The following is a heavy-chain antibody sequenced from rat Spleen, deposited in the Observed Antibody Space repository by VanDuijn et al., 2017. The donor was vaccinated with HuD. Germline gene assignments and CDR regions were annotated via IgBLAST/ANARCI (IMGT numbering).Heavy chain of an antibody. CDR2: IKYDGSST. V-gene: IGHV5-29*01. CDR1: GFTFSNYG. CDR3: ARQNWPYYFDY. Sequence: EVQLVESDGGLVQPGRSLKLSCAASGFTFSNYGMHWIRQAPTKGLEWVATIKYDGSSTYYRDSVKGRFTISRDFAKSTLYLQMDSLRSEDTATYYCARQNWPYYFDYWGQGVMVTVSS. D-gene: IGHD5-1*01. J-gene: IGHJ2*01.